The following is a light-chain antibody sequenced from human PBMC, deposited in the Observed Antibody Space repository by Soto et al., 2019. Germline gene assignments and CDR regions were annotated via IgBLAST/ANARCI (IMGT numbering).Light chain of an antibody. CDR3: QQYNNWPPLT. CDR2: GAS. J-gene: IGKJ4*01. V-gene: IGKV3-15*01. CDR1: QSVSSH. Sequence: EIVMTETPATLSVTPGERATLSCRASQSVSSHLPRYHQKPGQSPRLLIYGASTRATGIPARFSGSGSGTEFTLTISSLQSEDFVVYYCQQYNNWPPLTFGGGTKVDIK.